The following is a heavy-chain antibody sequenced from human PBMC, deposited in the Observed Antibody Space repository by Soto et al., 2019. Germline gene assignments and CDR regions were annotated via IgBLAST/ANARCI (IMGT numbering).Heavy chain of an antibody. J-gene: IGHJ4*02. Sequence: ETLSLTCAVYGGSFSGYYWDWIRQPPGKGLEWIGEINPDGATNYTPSLRGRVTISIDTSRNQFSLKLSSVTAADTAVYYCARGQRSDHFFDYWGQGALVTVSS. CDR1: GGSFSGYY. V-gene: IGHV4-34*01. D-gene: IGHD3-3*02. CDR3: ARGQRSDHFFDY. CDR2: INPDGAT.